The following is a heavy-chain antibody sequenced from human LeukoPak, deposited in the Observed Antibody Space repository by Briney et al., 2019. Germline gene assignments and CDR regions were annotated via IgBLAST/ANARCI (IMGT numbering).Heavy chain of an antibody. CDR1: GFTFSSYG. Sequence: PGGSLRLSCAASGFTFSSYGMPWVRQAPGKGLEWVAVIWYDGSNKYYADSVKGRFTISRDNSKNTLYLQMNSLRAEDTAVYYCARGDYVWGSYHLPSGDYWGQGTLVTVSS. V-gene: IGHV3-33*01. CDR3: ARGDYVWGSYHLPSGDY. D-gene: IGHD3-16*02. J-gene: IGHJ4*02. CDR2: IWYDGSNK.